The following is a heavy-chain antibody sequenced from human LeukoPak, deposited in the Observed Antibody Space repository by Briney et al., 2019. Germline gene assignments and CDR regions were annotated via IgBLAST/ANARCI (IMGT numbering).Heavy chain of an antibody. V-gene: IGHV3-23*01. D-gene: IGHD6-13*01. J-gene: IGHJ4*02. Sequence: GGSLRLSCAASGFTFSSYAMSWVRQAPGKGLEWVSAIGGGGVSTYYADSVKGRFTISRDNSKNTLYLQMNSLRAEDTALYYCAKCMGYTSSWIEYWGQGTLVAVSS. CDR2: IGGGGVST. CDR3: AKCMGYTSSWIEY. CDR1: GFTFSSYA.